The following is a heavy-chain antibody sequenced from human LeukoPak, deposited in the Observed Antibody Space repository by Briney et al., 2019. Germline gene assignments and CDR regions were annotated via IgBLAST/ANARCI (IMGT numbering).Heavy chain of an antibody. CDR3: ARGLRSSSWYVGGY. V-gene: IGHV4-4*08. D-gene: IGHD6-13*01. CDR2: IYDDGST. CDR1: GGSISSFY. J-gene: IGHJ4*02. Sequence: SETLSLTCTVSGGSISSFYWSWIRQPPGKGLQWIGYIYDDGSTNYNPSLKSRVTISVDTSKNQFSLKVSSVTAADTAVYYCARGLRSSSWYVGGYWGQGTLVTVSS.